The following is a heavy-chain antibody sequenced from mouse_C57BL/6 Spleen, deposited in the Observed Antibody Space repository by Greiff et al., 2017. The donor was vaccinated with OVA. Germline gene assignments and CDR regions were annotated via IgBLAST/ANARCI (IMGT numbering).Heavy chain of an antibody. CDR3: ARDDYDGYYFDY. D-gene: IGHD2-4*01. CDR1: GYSFTSYY. Sequence: QVQLQQSGPELVKPGASVKISCKASGYSFTSYYIHWVKQRPGQGLEWIGWIYPGSGNTKYNEKFKGKATLTADTSSSTAYMQLSSLTSEDSAVYYCARDDYDGYYFDYWGQGTTLTVSS. V-gene: IGHV1-66*01. J-gene: IGHJ2*01. CDR2: IYPGSGNT.